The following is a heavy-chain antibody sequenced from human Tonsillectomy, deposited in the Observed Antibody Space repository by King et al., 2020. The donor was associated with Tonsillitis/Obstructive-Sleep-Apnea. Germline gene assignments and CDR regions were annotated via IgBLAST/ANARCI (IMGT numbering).Heavy chain of an antibody. V-gene: IGHV4-59*01. Sequence: QLQESGQGLVKPSETLSLTCTVSGGSISSYYWSWIRQPPGKGLEWIGYLYYSGSTNYNPSLNSRVTISVDTSQNQFSLKLSAVTAADTAVYYCARDMVLEAGGDAFDIWGQGTMVTVSS. J-gene: IGHJ3*02. CDR1: GGSISSYY. CDR2: LYYSGST. CDR3: ARDMVLEAGGDAFDI. D-gene: IGHD2-8*01.